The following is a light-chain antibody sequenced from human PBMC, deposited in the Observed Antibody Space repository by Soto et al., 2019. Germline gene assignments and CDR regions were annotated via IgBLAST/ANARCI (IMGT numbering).Light chain of an antibody. CDR1: QSITSW. CDR2: DAS. V-gene: IGKV1-5*01. J-gene: IGKJ4*01. Sequence: GDRVTITCRASQSITSWLAWYQQRPGKAPKLLIYDASSLESGVPSRFSGSGSGTEFTLTISSLQPDDFATYYCQLYNCYLFGGGTKVEIK. CDR3: QLYNCYL.